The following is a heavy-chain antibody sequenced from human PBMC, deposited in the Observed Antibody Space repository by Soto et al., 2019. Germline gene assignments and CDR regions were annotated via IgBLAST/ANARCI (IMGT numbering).Heavy chain of an antibody. CDR1: GGSISSGGYY. Sequence: QVQLQESGPGLVKPSQTLSLTCTVSGGSISSGGYYWSWIRQHPGKGLEWIGYIYYSGSTYYNPSLKSRVTIAVDTSKTPFPLKLSSVTAADTAVYYCAGDSSAFFFGYWGQGTLVTVSS. D-gene: IGHD6-6*01. CDR2: IYYSGST. V-gene: IGHV4-31*03. J-gene: IGHJ4*02. CDR3: AGDSSAFFFGY.